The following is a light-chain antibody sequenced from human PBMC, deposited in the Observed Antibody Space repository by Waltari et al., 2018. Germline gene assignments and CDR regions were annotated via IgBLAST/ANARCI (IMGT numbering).Light chain of an antibody. CDR1: QNVGNS. J-gene: IGKJ2*01. CDR2: DAA. Sequence: ENVLTQSPATLSLSPVEAATLSCRASQNVGNSLAWYQHKPGQAPRLPIYDAANRASGIPARFSGSGSGTDFTLTISSLEPDDFAVYYCQQRSNWHTFGQGTRLEIK. CDR3: QQRSNWHT. V-gene: IGKV3-11*01.